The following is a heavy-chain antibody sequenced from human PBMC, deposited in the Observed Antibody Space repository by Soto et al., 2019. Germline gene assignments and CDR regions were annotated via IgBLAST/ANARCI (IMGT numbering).Heavy chain of an antibody. D-gene: IGHD1-26*01. CDR1: GYTFNTYG. V-gene: IGHV1-18*04. CDR2: ISAYNGDT. CDR3: ESHPVIGSLTFDA. Sequence: SVQVSCTASGYTFNTYGVSWVRQAPGQGLEWMGRISAYNGDTNYAQKLQGRVTMTTDTSTRTAYMELRSLRSDDTAVYYCESHPVIGSLTFDACGQGTPVTHAS. J-gene: IGHJ4*02.